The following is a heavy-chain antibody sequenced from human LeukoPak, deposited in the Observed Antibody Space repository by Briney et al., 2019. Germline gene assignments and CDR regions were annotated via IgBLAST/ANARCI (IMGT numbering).Heavy chain of an antibody. CDR1: GYSFTTYW. D-gene: IGHD5-18*01. Sequence: GESLKISCKSSGYSFTTYWIAWVRQMPGKGLEWMGIIYPGDSDTRYRPSFQGQVTISADRSISTVYLPWSSLKASDTAVYSCARPRGYNYGSLDYWGQGTLVTVSS. CDR2: IYPGDSDT. CDR3: ARPRGYNYGSLDY. V-gene: IGHV5-51*01. J-gene: IGHJ4*02.